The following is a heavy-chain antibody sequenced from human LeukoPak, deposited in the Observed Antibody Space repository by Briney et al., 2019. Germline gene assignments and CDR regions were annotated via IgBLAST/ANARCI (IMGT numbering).Heavy chain of an antibody. CDR3: AEEDFWSGYSDY. Sequence: GGSLRLSCAASGFTFSSYGMHWVRQAPGKGLEWVAVISYDGSNKYYADSVKGRFTISRDNSKNTLYLQMNSLRAEDTAVYYCAEEDFWSGYSDYWGQGTLVTVSS. CDR1: GFTFSSYG. J-gene: IGHJ4*02. CDR2: ISYDGSNK. D-gene: IGHD3-3*01. V-gene: IGHV3-30*18.